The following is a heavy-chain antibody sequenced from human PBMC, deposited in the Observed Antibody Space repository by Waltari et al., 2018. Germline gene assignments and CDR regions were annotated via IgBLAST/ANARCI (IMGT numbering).Heavy chain of an antibody. CDR2: IKNDGNEK. CDR1: GSTFNVYW. J-gene: IGHJ3*02. D-gene: IGHD3-10*01. Sequence: EVRLVASGGGLVLPGGSLSLSCAPSGSTFNVYWLSWARQAPGNGLEWVANIKNDGNEKHYVDSVTGRFSISRDNAKNSLYLQMNSLRAEDTAVYYCARADTYYFGSGTHGCAFDIWGQGTMVTVSS. CDR3: ARADTYYFGSGTHGCAFDI. V-gene: IGHV3-7*01.